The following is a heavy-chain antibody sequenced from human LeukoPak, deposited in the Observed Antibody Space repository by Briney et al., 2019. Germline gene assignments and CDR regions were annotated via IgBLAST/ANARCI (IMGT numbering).Heavy chain of an antibody. Sequence: SETLSLTCTGAGRSTSSYYWSWIRHPPGKGLEWSGYIYYSGSTNYNPSLKSRVTISVDTSKNQFSLKLSSVTAADTAVYYCARAPAYSNYGGYYYMVVWGKGTTVTVSS. V-gene: IGHV4-59*01. CDR3: ARAPAYSNYGGYYYMVV. J-gene: IGHJ6*03. CDR1: GRSTSSYY. CDR2: IYYSGST. D-gene: IGHD4-11*01.